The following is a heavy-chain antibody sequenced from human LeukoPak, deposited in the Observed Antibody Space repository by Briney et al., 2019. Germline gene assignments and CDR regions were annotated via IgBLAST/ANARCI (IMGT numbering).Heavy chain of an antibody. CDR1: GFTFSDFA. Sequence: GGSLRLSCAASGFTFSDFAMIWVRQAPGKGLEWVSSISGWSSDIYYADSVKGRFTISRDNSKNSLYLQMKSLRAEDTALYYCARRGYHDYSGFDYWGQGTLVTVSS. CDR3: ARRGYHDYSGFDY. J-gene: IGHJ4*02. D-gene: IGHD3-16*01. CDR2: ISGWSSDI. V-gene: IGHV3-21*01.